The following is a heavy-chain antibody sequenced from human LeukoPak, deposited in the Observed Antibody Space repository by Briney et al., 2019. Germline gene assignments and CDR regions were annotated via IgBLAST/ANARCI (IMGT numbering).Heavy chain of an antibody. CDR3: ARDLTIVGGVSDPRIRGH. D-gene: IGHD3-3*01. Sequence: ASVKVSCKASGYTFTGYYMHWVRQAPGQGLEWMGWINCNSADTKYPQKFQGRVSMTRATSISTAYLELSRLTSDDTAVYYCARDLTIVGGVSDPRIRGHWGQGTLVTVSS. V-gene: IGHV1-2*02. CDR1: GYTFTGYY. J-gene: IGHJ4*02. CDR2: INCNSADT.